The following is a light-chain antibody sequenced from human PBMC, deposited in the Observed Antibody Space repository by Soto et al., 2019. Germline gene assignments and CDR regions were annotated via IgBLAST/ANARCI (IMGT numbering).Light chain of an antibody. J-gene: IGKJ4*01. CDR1: QSVSSN. V-gene: IGKV3-15*01. CDR3: QQYNNWPPG. CDR2: GAS. Sequence: EIVMTQSPATLSVSPGERATLSCRTSQSVSSNLAWYQQKPGQAPRLLIYGASTRATGIPARFSGSGSGTEFTLTLSSLQSEDFAVYYCQQYNNWPPGFGGGTKVDIK.